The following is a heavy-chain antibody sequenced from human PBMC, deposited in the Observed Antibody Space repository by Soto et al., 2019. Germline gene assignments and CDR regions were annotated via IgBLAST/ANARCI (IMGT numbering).Heavy chain of an antibody. D-gene: IGHD6-6*01. CDR2: IYYSGST. J-gene: IGHJ4*02. CDR3: ARLGGVARPWYFDY. Sequence: SETLSLTCTVSGGSISSSSYYWGWIRQPPGKGLEWIGSIYYSGSTYYNPSLKSRVTISIDTSKNQFSLKLSSVTAADTAVYYCARLGGVARPWYFDYWGQGTLVTVSS. CDR1: GGSISSSSYY. V-gene: IGHV4-39*01.